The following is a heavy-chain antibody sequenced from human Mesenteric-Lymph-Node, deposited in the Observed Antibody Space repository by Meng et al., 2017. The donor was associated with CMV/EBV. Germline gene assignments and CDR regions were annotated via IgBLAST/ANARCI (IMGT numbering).Heavy chain of an antibody. D-gene: IGHD2-2*01. Sequence: ASGFTFSNFAMTWVRQAPGKGLEWVSAIVGSGATTFHADSVKGRFTISRDNSKNTLYLQMNSLRVEDTAVYYCARKYCSSTTCAGEYWGQGTLVTVSS. CDR3: ARKYCSSTTCAGEY. CDR2: IVGSGATT. V-gene: IGHV3-23*01. CDR1: GFTFSNFA. J-gene: IGHJ4*02.